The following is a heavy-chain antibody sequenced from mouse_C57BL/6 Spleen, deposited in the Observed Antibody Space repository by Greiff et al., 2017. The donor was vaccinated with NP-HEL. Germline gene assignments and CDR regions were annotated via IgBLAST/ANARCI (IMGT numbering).Heavy chain of an antibody. CDR2: IDPSDSYT. CDR3: ARGSSGYVPAWFAY. J-gene: IGHJ3*01. CDR1: GYTFTSYW. V-gene: IGHV1-59*01. Sequence: QVQLQQPGAELVRPGTSVKLSCKASGYTFTSYWMHWVKQRPGQGLEWIGVIDPSDSYTNYNQKFKGKATLTVDTSSSTAYMQLSSLTSEDSAVYYCARGSSGYVPAWFAYWGQGTLVTVSA. D-gene: IGHD3-2*02.